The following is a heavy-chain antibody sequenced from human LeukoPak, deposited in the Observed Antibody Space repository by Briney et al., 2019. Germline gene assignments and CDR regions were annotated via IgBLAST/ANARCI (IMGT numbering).Heavy chain of an antibody. J-gene: IGHJ4*02. D-gene: IGHD5-24*01. CDR1: GGSISSYY. V-gene: IGHV4-59*01. CDR2: IYYSGST. CDR3: ARGDGYGFFDY. Sequence: SETLSLTCSVSGGSISSYYWSWIRQPPGKGLEWIGYIYYSGSTKYSPSLKSRVTISVDTSKNQFSLKLSSVTAADTAVYYRARGDGYGFFDYWGQGTLVTVSS.